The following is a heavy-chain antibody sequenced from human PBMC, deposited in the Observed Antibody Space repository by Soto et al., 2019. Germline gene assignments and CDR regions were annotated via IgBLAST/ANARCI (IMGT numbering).Heavy chain of an antibody. V-gene: IGHV3-23*01. CDR1: GFTFSSYA. Sequence: GGSLRLSCAASGFTFSSYAMSWVRQAPGKGLEWVSAISGSGGSTYYADSVKGRFTISRDNSKNTLYLQMNSLRAEDTAVYYCAKAPEPVYYYGSGRIDYWGQGTLVTVSS. D-gene: IGHD3-10*01. CDR2: ISGSGGST. CDR3: AKAPEPVYYYGSGRIDY. J-gene: IGHJ4*02.